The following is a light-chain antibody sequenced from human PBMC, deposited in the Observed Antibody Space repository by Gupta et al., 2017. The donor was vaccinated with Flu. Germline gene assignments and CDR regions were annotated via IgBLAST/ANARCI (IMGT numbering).Light chain of an antibody. CDR2: AAS. V-gene: IGKV1-39*01. CDR3: QQSYSTPPIT. CDR1: QSISSY. J-gene: IGKJ5*01. Sequence: DIQMTQSPSSLSASVGDRVTITCRASQSISSYLNWYQQKPGKAPKLLIYAASSLQSGVPSRFSGSGSGTDFTLTISSLQPEDFATYDCQQSYSTPPITCGQGTRLEIK.